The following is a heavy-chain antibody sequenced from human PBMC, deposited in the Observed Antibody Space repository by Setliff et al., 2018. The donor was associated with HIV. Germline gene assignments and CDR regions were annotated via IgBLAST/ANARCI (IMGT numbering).Heavy chain of an antibody. CDR2: INSDGSST. Sequence: LRLSCAASGFTFSSYWMHWVRQAPGKGLVWVSRINSDGSSTSYADSVKGRFTISRDNAKNTLYLQMNSLRAEDTAVYYCASARIPTGGTSTSLDYWGQGTLVTVSS. D-gene: IGHD1-1*01. CDR3: ASARIPTGGTSTSLDY. J-gene: IGHJ4*02. CDR1: GFTFSSYW. V-gene: IGHV3-74*01.